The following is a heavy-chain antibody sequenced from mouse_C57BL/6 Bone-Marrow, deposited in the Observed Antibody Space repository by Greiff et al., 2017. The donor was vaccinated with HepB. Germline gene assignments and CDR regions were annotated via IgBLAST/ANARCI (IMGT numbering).Heavy chain of an antibody. V-gene: IGHV1-69*01. CDR3: AAYGNYGY. D-gene: IGHD2-1*01. CDR2: IDPSDSYT. Sequence: QVQLQQPGAELVMPGASVKLSCKASGYTFTSYWMHWVKQRPGQGLEWIGEIDPSDSYTNYNQKFKGKSTLTVDKSSSTAYMQLSSLTSEDSAVYYGAAYGNYGYWGQGTTLTVSS. J-gene: IGHJ2*01. CDR1: GYTFTSYW.